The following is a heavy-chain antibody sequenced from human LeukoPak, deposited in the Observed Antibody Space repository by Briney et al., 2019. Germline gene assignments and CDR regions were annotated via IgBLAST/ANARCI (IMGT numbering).Heavy chain of an antibody. V-gene: IGHV4-61*02. CDR2: MYTSGST. D-gene: IGHD6-13*01. Sequence: SQTLSLTCTVSDGSFSSGTYYWTWIRQPAGKGLEWIGRMYTSGSTNYNPSLKSRVTISVDTSKNQFSLKLSSVTAADTAVYYCARGKSIAAAEAYFDYWGQGTLVTVSS. J-gene: IGHJ4*02. CDR1: DGSFSSGTYY. CDR3: ARGKSIAAAEAYFDY.